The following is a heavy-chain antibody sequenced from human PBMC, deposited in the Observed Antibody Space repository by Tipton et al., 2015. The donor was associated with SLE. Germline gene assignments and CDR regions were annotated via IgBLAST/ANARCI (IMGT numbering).Heavy chain of an antibody. CDR1: GFTFSSYG. J-gene: IGHJ4*02. CDR2: IWYDGSNK. V-gene: IGHV3-33*08. D-gene: IGHD3-16*01. CDR3: ARENMITFGGVIDY. Sequence: SLRLSCTASGFTFSSYGMHWVRQAPGKGLEWVAVIWYDGSNKYYADSVKGLFTISRDNSKNTLYLQMNSLRAEDTAVYYCARENMITFGGVIDYWGQGTLVTVSS.